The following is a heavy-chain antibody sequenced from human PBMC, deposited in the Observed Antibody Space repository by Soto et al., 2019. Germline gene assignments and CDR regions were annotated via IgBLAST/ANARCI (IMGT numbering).Heavy chain of an antibody. Sequence: GASVKVSCKASGYTFTSYGISWVRQAPGQGLEWMGWISAYNGNTSYAQKLQGRVTMTTDTSTSTAYMELRSLRSDDTAVYYCARDLVVVAAGPFDYWGQGTLVTVSS. CDR3: ARDLVVVAAGPFDY. CDR1: GYTFTSYG. CDR2: ISAYNGNT. D-gene: IGHD2-15*01. V-gene: IGHV1-18*01. J-gene: IGHJ4*02.